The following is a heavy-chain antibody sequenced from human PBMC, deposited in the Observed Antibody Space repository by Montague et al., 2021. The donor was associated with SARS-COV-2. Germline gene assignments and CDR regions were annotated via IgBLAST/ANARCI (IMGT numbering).Heavy chain of an antibody. CDR1: GFSLTTSGVS. J-gene: IGHJ3*02. D-gene: IGHD1-1*01. V-gene: IGHV2-70*01. CDR2: XDWDDDK. CDR3: VRIAKDSSNFDAFDT. Sequence: PPLVKPTQTLTLTCTFSGFSLTTSGVSVGWMRQPPGKAPEWLALXDWDDDKFYTSSLRTRLTISKDTSKNLVVLTMTNMDPVDTATYYCVRIAKDSSNFDAFDTGGQGAPVIVSA.